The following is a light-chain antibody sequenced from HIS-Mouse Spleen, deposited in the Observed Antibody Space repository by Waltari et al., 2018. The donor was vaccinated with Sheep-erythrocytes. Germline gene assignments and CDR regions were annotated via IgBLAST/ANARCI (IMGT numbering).Light chain of an antibody. CDR3: QQRSNWPLT. CDR2: GAS. Sequence: EIVLTQSPATLSLSPGERATLSCRASPRVSSYLAWYQQKTGQATRLLIHGASNRATGIPARFSGSWSGTDFTLTISGLEPEDFAVYYCQQRSNWPLTFGGGTKVEIK. CDR1: PRVSSY. V-gene: IGKV3-11*01. J-gene: IGKJ4*01.